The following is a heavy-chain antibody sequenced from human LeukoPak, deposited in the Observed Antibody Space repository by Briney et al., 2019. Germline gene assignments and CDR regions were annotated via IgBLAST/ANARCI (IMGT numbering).Heavy chain of an antibody. Sequence: SETLSLTCGVSNDSISNSYWWGWIRPPPGKGLEWIGYIYYTGSVHYNPSLKSRVIISVDTSKNQFSLKLMSVTAMDTAVYYCARRKYYYDSSGYYYEDLFDYWGQGTLVTVSS. CDR2: IYYTGSV. D-gene: IGHD3-22*01. J-gene: IGHJ4*02. V-gene: IGHV4-28*05. CDR1: NDSISNSYW. CDR3: ARRKYYYDSSGYYYEDLFDY.